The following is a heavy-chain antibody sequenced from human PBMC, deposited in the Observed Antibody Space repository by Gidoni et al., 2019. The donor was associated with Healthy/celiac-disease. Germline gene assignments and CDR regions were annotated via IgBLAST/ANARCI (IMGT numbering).Heavy chain of an antibody. D-gene: IGHD6-19*01. CDR2: IDSGGST. V-gene: IGHV3-53*04. CDR1: GFTVSSNY. CDR3: ARDKGSGWHNWFDP. J-gene: IGHJ5*02. Sequence: EVQLVESGGGLVQPGGSLRLSCAASGFTVSSNYMSWVRQAPGKGLEWVSVIDSGGSTYYADSVKGRFTISRHNSKNTLYLQMNSLRAEDRAVYYCARDKGSGWHNWFDPWGQGTLVTVSS.